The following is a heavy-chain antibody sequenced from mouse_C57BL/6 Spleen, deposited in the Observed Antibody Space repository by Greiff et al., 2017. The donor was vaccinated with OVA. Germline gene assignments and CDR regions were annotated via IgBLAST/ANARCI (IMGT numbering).Heavy chain of an antibody. CDR1: GFTFSNYW. Sequence: DVKLQESGGGLVQPGGSMKLSCVASGFTFSNYWMNWVRQSPEKGLEWVAQIRLKSDNYATHYAESVKGRFTISRDDSKSSVYLQMNNLRAEDTGIYYCTAAFFDYWGQGTTLTVSS. CDR2: IRLKSDNYAT. V-gene: IGHV6-3*01. J-gene: IGHJ2*01. CDR3: TAAFFDY.